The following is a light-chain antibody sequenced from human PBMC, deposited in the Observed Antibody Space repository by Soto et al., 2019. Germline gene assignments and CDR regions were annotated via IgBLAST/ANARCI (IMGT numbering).Light chain of an antibody. CDR3: QSYDSSLSVV. Sequence: SVLTQPPSVSGAPGQRVTISCTGSSSNIGAGYDVHWYQQLPGTAPKLLIYGNSNRPSGVPDRFSGSKSGTSASLAITGLQAEDGADYYCQSYDSSLSVVFGGGTKLTVL. V-gene: IGLV1-40*01. CDR2: GNS. CDR1: SSNIGAGYD. J-gene: IGLJ2*01.